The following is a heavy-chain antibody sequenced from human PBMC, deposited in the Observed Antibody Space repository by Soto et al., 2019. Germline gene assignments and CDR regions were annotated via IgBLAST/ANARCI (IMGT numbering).Heavy chain of an antibody. J-gene: IGHJ5*02. V-gene: IGHV1-18*01. CDR1: GYTFSNYG. Sequence: QVQLVQSGAEVKKPGASVKVSCKASGYTFSNYGISWVRQAPGQGLEWMGWISDYNGNTNYAQRFQGRVTLTADTSTSTAYMELRSLKSDDAAVYFCVRDYDFLRTVGWFDPWGQGTLVNVSP. CDR3: VRDYDFLRTVGWFDP. D-gene: IGHD3-3*01. CDR2: ISDYNGNT.